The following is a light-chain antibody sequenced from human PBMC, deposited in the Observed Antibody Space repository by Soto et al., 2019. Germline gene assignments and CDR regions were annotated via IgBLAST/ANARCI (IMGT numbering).Light chain of an antibody. CDR1: QRIGSD. J-gene: IGKJ1*01. CDR3: QQYNNWPPQWT. Sequence: ETVMTQSPGTLSVSPGEGATLSCRASQRIGSDLAWYQQKPGQAPRLLISGASSRATGIPDRFSGSGSGTEFTLTISSLQSEDFAVYYCQQYNNWPPQWTFGQGTKVDI. CDR2: GAS. V-gene: IGKV3D-15*01.